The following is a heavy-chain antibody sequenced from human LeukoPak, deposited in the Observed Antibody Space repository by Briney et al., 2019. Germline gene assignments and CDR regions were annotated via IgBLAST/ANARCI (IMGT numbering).Heavy chain of an antibody. Sequence: PGGSLRLSCAASGFTFSDYYMSWIRQAPGKGLEWVSYISSSGSTIYYADSVKGRFTISRDNAKNSLYLQTNSLRAEDTAVYYCARDLLISCSGGSCSGWGQGTLVTVSS. V-gene: IGHV3-11*01. J-gene: IGHJ4*02. CDR2: ISSSGSTI. CDR1: GFTFSDYY. D-gene: IGHD2-15*01. CDR3: ARDLLISCSGGSCSG.